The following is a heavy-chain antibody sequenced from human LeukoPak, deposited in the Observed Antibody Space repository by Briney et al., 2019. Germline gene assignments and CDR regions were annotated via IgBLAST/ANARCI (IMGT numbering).Heavy chain of an antibody. CDR2: IIPIFGTA. D-gene: IGHD6-19*01. V-gene: IGHV1-69*05. CDR1: GYTFTSYG. Sequence: SVKVSCEASGYTFTSYGISWVRQAPGQGLEWMGGIIPIFGTANYAQKFQGRVTITTDESTSTAYMELSSLRSEDTAVYYCARELAVAGSHWFDPWGQGTLVTVSS. CDR3: ARELAVAGSHWFDP. J-gene: IGHJ5*02.